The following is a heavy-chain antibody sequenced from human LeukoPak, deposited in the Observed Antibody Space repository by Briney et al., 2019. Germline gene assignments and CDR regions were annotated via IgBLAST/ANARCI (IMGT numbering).Heavy chain of an antibody. D-gene: IGHD1-26*01. CDR2: IYTSGST. J-gene: IGHJ4*02. Sequence: SQTLSLTCTVSGGSISSGSYYWSWIRQPAGKGLEWIVRIYTSGSTNYTPSLKRRVTISVDTSKNQFSLKLSSVTAADTAVYYCARAQNYGGSYSFDYWGQGTLVTVSS. CDR1: GGSISSGSYY. V-gene: IGHV4-61*02. CDR3: ARAQNYGGSYSFDY.